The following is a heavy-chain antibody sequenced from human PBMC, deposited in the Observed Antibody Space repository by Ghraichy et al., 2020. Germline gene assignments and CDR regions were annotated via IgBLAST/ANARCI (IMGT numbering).Heavy chain of an antibody. Sequence: ASVKVSCKASGYTFTSYDINWVRQATGQGLEWMGWMNPNSGNTGYAQKFQGRVTMTRNTSISTAYMELSSLRSEDTAVYYCARVFGVRSSGYYYAPEQEDDAFDIWGQGTMVTVSS. CDR3: ARVFGVRSSGYYYAPEQEDDAFDI. D-gene: IGHD3-22*01. J-gene: IGHJ3*02. V-gene: IGHV1-8*01. CDR1: GYTFTSYD. CDR2: MNPNSGNT.